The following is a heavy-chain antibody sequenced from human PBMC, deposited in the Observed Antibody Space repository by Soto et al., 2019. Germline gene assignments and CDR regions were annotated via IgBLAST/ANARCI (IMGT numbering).Heavy chain of an antibody. Sequence: SVKVSCKASGYTFTSYGISWVRQAPGQGLEWMGRIIPYIGITNYAQKLQGRVTITADKSTSTAYMELSSLRSEDTAVYYCAIYCSSTSCNSEYFQHWGQGTLVTVSS. CDR3: AIYCSSTSCNSEYFQH. D-gene: IGHD2-2*01. CDR1: GYTFTSYG. CDR2: IIPYIGIT. J-gene: IGHJ1*01. V-gene: IGHV1-69*04.